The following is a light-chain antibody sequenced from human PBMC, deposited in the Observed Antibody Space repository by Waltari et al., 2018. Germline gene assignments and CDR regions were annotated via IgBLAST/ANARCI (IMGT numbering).Light chain of an antibody. J-gene: IGLJ1*01. Sequence: QSALTQPASVSGSPGQSITTSCPGTSSDVGGYNYVSWYQQHPGKAPKLMIYEVSNRPSGVSKRFSGSKSGNTASLTISGLQAEDEADYYCSSYTSSSPYVFGTGTKVTVL. CDR1: SSDVGGYNY. CDR2: EVS. V-gene: IGLV2-14*01. CDR3: SSYTSSSPYV.